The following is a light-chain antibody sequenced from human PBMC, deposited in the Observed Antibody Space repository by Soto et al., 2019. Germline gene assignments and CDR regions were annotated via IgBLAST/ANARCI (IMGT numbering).Light chain of an antibody. CDR2: ATS. CDR1: ESVHSRY. J-gene: IGKJ2*01. Sequence: EIVLTQSPGTLSLSPGERATLSCRASESVHSRYLAWYQQKPGQAPRLLFYATSTRATGIPDRFSASGSGTDFTRTIRRLDPEDFAGYYCQQYANSPPYPVGQGNKLDLK. CDR3: QQYANSPPYP. V-gene: IGKV3-20*01.